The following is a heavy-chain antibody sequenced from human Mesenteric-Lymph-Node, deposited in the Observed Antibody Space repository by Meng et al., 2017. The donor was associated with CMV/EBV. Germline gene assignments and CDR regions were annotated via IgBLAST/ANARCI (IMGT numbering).Heavy chain of an antibody. J-gene: IGHJ4*02. CDR2: ISGSGGST. D-gene: IGHD4-11*01. CDR1: GFTFSSYA. Sequence: GGSLRLSCAASGFTFSSYAMSWVRQAPGKGLEWVSAISGSGGSTYYADSVMGRFTVSRDNSKNTLYVQMHNLRAEDTAVYYCAKDQRNYRNFDYWGQGTLVTVSS. CDR3: AKDQRNYRNFDY. V-gene: IGHV3-23*01.